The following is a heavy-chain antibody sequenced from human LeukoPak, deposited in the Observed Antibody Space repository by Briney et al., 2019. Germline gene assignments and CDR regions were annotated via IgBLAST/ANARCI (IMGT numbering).Heavy chain of an antibody. CDR1: GFPFRTYG. V-gene: IGHV3-33*06. Sequence: PGGSLRLSCAASGFPFRTYGMHWVRQAPGKGLEWVALIWYDGNNKYYADSVKGRFTISRDISNNTLYLQMNSLRAEDTAVYYCAKGSGSYPGKGLDYWGQGTLVTVSS. J-gene: IGHJ4*02. D-gene: IGHD1-26*01. CDR3: AKGSGSYPGKGLDY. CDR2: IWYDGNNK.